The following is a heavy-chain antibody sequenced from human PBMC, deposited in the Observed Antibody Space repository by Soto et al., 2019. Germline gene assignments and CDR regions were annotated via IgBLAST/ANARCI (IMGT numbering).Heavy chain of an antibody. D-gene: IGHD3-3*01. CDR1: GGSFNSYA. CDR2: IIPVYGTA. CDR3: TVEVFAIFAPKRFYAFDP. J-gene: IGHJ5*02. V-gene: IGHV1-69*13. Sequence: SVKVSCKASGGSFNSYACSWVRQAPGQGLEWMGGIIPVYGTANYAQKLQGRVTITADESTRTIYMDMSSLRSEDTAIYYCTVEVFAIFAPKRFYAFDPWGQRTLVTVCS.